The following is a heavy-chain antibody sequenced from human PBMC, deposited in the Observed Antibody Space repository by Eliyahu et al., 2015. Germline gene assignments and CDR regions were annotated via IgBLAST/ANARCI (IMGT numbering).Heavy chain of an antibody. CDR1: GGSXNXGPHY. V-gene: IGHV4-31*03. CDR2: IDYGGST. D-gene: IGHD5-18*01. J-gene: IGHJ6*02. Sequence: QVQLQESGPGLVKPSQILSLTCTVSGGSXNXGPHYXXWIRHLPGKGLEWIGYIDYGGSTYYNPSLKSRIAISLEASKNRFSLKLSSVTAADTAVYFCATSQNSYTPYYNGLDVWGQGTTVTVSS. CDR3: ATSQNSYTPYYNGLDV.